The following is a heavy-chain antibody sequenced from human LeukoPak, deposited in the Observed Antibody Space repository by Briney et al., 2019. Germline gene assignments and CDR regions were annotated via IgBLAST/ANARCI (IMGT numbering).Heavy chain of an antibody. D-gene: IGHD2-2*01. CDR2: INWNGGSI. CDR1: GFTFSDYY. J-gene: IGHJ4*02. Sequence: GGSLRLSCAASGFTFSDYYMSWIRQAPGKGLEWVSGINWNGGSIGYADSVKGRFTISRDNSKNTLYLQMNSLRAEDTAVYYCAKGVVVAPDVTPFDYWGQGTLVTVSS. CDR3: AKGVVVAPDVTPFDY. V-gene: IGHV3-20*04.